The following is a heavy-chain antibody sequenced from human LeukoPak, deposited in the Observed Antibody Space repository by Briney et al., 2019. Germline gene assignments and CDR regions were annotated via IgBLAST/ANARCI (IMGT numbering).Heavy chain of an antibody. J-gene: IGHJ6*02. D-gene: IGHD6-13*01. Sequence: PGVSLRLSCAASGFTVNSNYMSWVRQAPGKGLEWVSLIYTGGSTYYADSVRGRFTISRNNSKNTLYLQMNSLRPEDTAIYYCARGFGKAAADVFGGYTMDVWGQGTTVTVS. CDR3: ARGFGKAAADVFGGYTMDV. V-gene: IGHV3-66*02. CDR1: GFTVNSNY. CDR2: IYTGGST.